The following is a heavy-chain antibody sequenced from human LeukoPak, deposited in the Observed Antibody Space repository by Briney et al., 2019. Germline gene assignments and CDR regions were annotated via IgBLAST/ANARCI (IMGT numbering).Heavy chain of an antibody. CDR3: AKDPDCGGDCYPDY. D-gene: IGHD2-21*01. CDR2: ISSSGGST. V-gene: IGHV3-23*01. CDR1: GFTFSSYA. Sequence: GGSLRLSCAASGFTFSSYAMSWVRQAPGKGLEWVSAISSSGGSTYYADSVKGRFTISRDNSKNTLYLQMNSLRAEDTAVYYCAKDPDCGGDCYPDYWGQGTLVTVSS. J-gene: IGHJ4*02.